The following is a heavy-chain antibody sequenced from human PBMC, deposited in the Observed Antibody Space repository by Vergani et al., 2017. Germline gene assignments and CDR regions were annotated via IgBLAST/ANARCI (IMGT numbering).Heavy chain of an antibody. Sequence: QVQLQESGPGLVKPSQTLSLTCTVSGGSINSHNYYWSWIRQPAGKGLEWIGRIHTSGSTNYNPSRKSRVTMSEDTSKNQFSLNLTSVTAADTAVYFCARESCLGGSCYKPLFDYWGQGILVTVSS. J-gene: IGHJ4*02. V-gene: IGHV4-61*02. CDR1: GGSINSHNYY. CDR3: ARESCLGGSCYKPLFDY. D-gene: IGHD2-15*01. CDR2: IHTSGST.